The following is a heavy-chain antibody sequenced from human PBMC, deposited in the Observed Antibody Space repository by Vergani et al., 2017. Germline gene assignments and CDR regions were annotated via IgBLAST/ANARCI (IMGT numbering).Heavy chain of an antibody. Sequence: QVQLQESGPGLVKPSETLSLTCTVSGGSISSYYWSWIRQPPGKGLEWIGYIYYSGSTNYNPSLKSRVTISVDTSKNQFSLKLSSVTAADTAVYYCARIAFYCGGDCYSFDYWGQGTLVTVSS. J-gene: IGHJ4*02. CDR3: ARIAFYCGGDCYSFDY. V-gene: IGHV4-59*08. CDR1: GGSISSYY. CDR2: IYYSGST. D-gene: IGHD2-21*01.